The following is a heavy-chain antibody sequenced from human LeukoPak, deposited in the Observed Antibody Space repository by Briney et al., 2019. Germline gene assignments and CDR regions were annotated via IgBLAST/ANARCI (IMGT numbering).Heavy chain of an antibody. CDR2: LNGRSENI. Sequence: GGSLRLSCAASGFTFSSYSMNWVRQAPGKGVEWVSYLNGRSENINYADSVKGRFTISRDNAKNSLYLEMNSLRGEDTAVYYCARDLNWGFDHWGQGTLVTVSS. J-gene: IGHJ4*02. D-gene: IGHD7-27*01. V-gene: IGHV3-48*01. CDR1: GFTFSSYS. CDR3: ARDLNWGFDH.